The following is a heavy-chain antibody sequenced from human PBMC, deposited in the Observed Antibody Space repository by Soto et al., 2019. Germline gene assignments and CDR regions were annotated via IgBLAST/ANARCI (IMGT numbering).Heavy chain of an antibody. V-gene: IGHV1-69*02. CDR2: IIPFNGLA. Sequence: VQSGAEMKKSGSSVKVSCTASRGIVNTNVINWVRQAPGHGLEGMGRIIPFNGLAQYEQKFQCRVTITADRSTSAADMEVSSLTSEDTAIYYCAIANSWRDAFRFWDQGT. CDR1: RGIVNTNV. CDR3: AIANSWRDAFRF. J-gene: IGHJ3*01. D-gene: IGHD1-7*01.